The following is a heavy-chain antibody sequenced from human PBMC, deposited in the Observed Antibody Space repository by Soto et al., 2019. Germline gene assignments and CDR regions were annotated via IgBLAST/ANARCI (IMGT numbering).Heavy chain of an antibody. CDR3: ARIRLGIYDSKSFDY. D-gene: IGHD5-12*01. J-gene: IGHJ4*02. Sequence: EVQLVESGGGLVQPGGSLRLSCAASGFTFSDHYVDWVRQAPGKGLEWVARIRNKANSYSTEYAASAKGRFTISREDSKNIGDLQMSSLKTEDTAVYYCARIRLGIYDSKSFDYWGQGTLVTVSS. CDR2: IRNKANSYST. V-gene: IGHV3-72*01. CDR1: GFTFSDHY.